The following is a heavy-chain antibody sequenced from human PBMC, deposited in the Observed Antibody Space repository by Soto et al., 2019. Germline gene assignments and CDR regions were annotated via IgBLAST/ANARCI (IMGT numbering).Heavy chain of an antibody. D-gene: IGHD2-2*02. CDR1: GGSSSCNRAA. CDR2: TYYRSKWYS. J-gene: IGHJ6*02. CDR3: ARFSVAAIRLSYYYYAMDV. Sequence: SQTLTLTCATSGGSSSCNRAALILVRQSPLRGLEGLGRTYYRSKWYSDYAVSVKSRITTNPDTSKNQFSLQLNSVTPEDTAVYYCARFSVAAIRLSYYYYAMDVWAQGTTVTVYS. V-gene: IGHV6-1*01.